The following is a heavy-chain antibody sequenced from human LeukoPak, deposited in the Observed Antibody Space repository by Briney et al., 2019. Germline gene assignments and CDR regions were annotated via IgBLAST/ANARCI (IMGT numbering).Heavy chain of an antibody. Sequence: PGGSLRLSCAASGFTFSSYSMNWVRQAPGKGLEWVSSISSSSSYIYYADSVKGRFTISRDNSKNTLYLQMNSLRAEDTALYYCAKVGTAAAVGSLDYWGQGTLVTVSS. CDR3: AKVGTAAAVGSLDY. V-gene: IGHV3-21*01. CDR1: GFTFSSYS. J-gene: IGHJ4*02. CDR2: ISSSSSYI. D-gene: IGHD6-13*01.